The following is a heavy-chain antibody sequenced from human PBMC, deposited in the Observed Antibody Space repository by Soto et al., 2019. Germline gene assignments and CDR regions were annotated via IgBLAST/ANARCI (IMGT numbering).Heavy chain of an antibody. CDR2: ISHSGST. CDR1: GYSINSSHW. J-gene: IGHJ4*02. V-gene: IGHV4-4*02. CDR3: AALHFWSGPWTHTRLDY. Sequence: SETLSLTCAFSGYSINSSHWWNWVRQRPGKGLEWIGQISHSGSTNYNPSLTSRVTISVDKSKNHFSLKLTSVPAADTAVYYCAALHFWSGPWTHTRLDYWGQGTLVTVSS. D-gene: IGHD3-3*02.